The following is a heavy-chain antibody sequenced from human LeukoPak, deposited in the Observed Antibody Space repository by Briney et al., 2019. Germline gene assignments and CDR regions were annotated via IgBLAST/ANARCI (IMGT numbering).Heavy chain of an antibody. J-gene: IGHJ5*02. Sequence: PGGSLRLSCAASGFSFDDYAMHWVRQAPGKGLEWVSGISWNSGSIGYVDSVKGRFTISRDNAKNSLYLQMNSLRAEDTALYYCVTDMLPGLTQNWFDPWGQGTLVTVSS. CDR3: VTDMLPGLTQNWFDP. CDR2: ISWNSGSI. D-gene: IGHD3-16*01. CDR1: GFSFDDYA. V-gene: IGHV3-9*01.